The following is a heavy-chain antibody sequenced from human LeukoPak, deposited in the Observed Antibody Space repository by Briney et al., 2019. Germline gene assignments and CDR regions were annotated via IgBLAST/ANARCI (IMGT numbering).Heavy chain of an antibody. CDR1: GFTFSSHG. CDR3: AKDNKVLRYFSGGLMDV. J-gene: IGHJ6*02. Sequence: GRSLRLSCAASGFTFSSHGMHWVRQAPGKGLEWVAVISYDGSNKYYADSVKGRFTISRDNSKNTLYLQMNSLRAEDTAVYYCAKDNKVLRYFSGGLMDVWGQGTTVTVSS. D-gene: IGHD3-9*01. V-gene: IGHV3-30*18. CDR2: ISYDGSNK.